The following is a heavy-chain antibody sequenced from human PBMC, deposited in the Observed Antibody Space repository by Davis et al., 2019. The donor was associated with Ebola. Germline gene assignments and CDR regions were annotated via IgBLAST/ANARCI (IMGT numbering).Heavy chain of an antibody. CDR1: GFTFSSYA. CDR3: AKDAGWTVTTYPDY. Sequence: PGGSLRLSCSASGFTFSSYAMHWVRQAPGKGLEWVAVISYDGSNKYYADSVKGRFTISRDNSKNTLYLQMNSLRAEDTAVYYCAKDAGWTVTTYPDYWGQGTLVTVSS. D-gene: IGHD4-11*01. J-gene: IGHJ4*02. V-gene: IGHV3-30*04. CDR2: ISYDGSNK.